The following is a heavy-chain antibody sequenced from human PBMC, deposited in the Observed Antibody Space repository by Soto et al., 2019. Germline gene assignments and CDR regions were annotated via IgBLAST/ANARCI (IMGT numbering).Heavy chain of an antibody. J-gene: IGHJ4*02. CDR1: GGSFSGYY. CDR2: INHSGST. CDR3: ARMVLGPYYDFWSRNPKGAYYFDY. D-gene: IGHD3-3*01. V-gene: IGHV4-34*01. Sequence: QVQLQQWGAGLLKPSETLSLTCAVYGGSFSGYYWSWIRQPPGKGLEWIGEINHSGSTNYNPSLKSRVTISVPPSKNQFSLKLSSVTAADTAVYYCARMVLGPYYDFWSRNPKGAYYFDYWGQGTLVTVSS.